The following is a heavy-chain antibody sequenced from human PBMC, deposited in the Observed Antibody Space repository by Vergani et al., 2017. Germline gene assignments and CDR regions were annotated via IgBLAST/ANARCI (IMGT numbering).Heavy chain of an antibody. Sequence: EVQLVETGGGLIQPGGSLRLSCAASGLTVSSNYMSWVRQAPGKGLEWVSVIYSGGSTYYADSVKGRFTISRDNSKNTLYLQMNSLRAEDTAVYYCARAPPTYYYYYYMDVWGKGTTVTVSS. CDR3: ARAPPTYYYYYYMDV. V-gene: IGHV3-53*02. CDR2: IYSGGST. CDR1: GLTVSSNY. J-gene: IGHJ6*03.